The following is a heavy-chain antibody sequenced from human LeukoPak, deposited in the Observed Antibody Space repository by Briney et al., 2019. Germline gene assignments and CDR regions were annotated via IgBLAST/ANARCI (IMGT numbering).Heavy chain of an antibody. V-gene: IGHV3-48*01. CDR2: ISSSSTAI. Sequence: GGSLRLSCAASGFTFTTYTMNWVRQAPGKGLEWVSYISSSSTAIYYADSVKGRFTISRDNAKNSLSLQMNSLRAEDTAVYYCAREYSSSSGRAFDIWGQGTMVTVSS. D-gene: IGHD6-6*01. CDR1: GFTFTTYT. J-gene: IGHJ3*02. CDR3: AREYSSSSGRAFDI.